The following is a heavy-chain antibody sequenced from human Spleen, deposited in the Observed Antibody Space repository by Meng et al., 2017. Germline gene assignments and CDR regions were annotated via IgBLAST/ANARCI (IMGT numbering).Heavy chain of an antibody. Sequence: GESLKISCRTSGFTFSNYGMSWIRQAPGKGLEWVSYISSSGSTIYYADSVKGRFTISRDNAKNSLYLQMNSLRAEDTAVYYCARLMTSPGYFDYWGQGTLVTVSS. CDR2: ISSSGSTI. CDR3: ARLMTSPGYFDY. J-gene: IGHJ4*02. D-gene: IGHD2-8*01. CDR1: GFTFSNYG. V-gene: IGHV3-11*04.